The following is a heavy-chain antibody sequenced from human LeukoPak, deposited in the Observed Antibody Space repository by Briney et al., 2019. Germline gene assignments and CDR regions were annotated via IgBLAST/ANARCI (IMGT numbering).Heavy chain of an antibody. CDR1: GDSVSSSSAA. Sequence: PSQTLSLTCAISGDSVSSSSAAWNWIRQSPSRGLEWLGRTYYRSRWYNDYAVSVKSRITINPDTSKNQFSLKLNSVTPEDTAVFYCAREWGPTTIYAYWGQGTLVTVSS. CDR3: AREWGPTTIYAY. CDR2: TYYRSRWYN. D-gene: IGHD2/OR15-2a*01. J-gene: IGHJ4*02. V-gene: IGHV6-1*01.